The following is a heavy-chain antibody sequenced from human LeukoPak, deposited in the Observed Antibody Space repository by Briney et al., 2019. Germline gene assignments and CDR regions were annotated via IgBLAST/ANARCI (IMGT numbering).Heavy chain of an antibody. V-gene: IGHV4-4*07. D-gene: IGHD3-3*01. J-gene: IGHJ3*02. CDR3: ARDPTLDFWSGPDAFDI. CDR2: IYTSGST. Sequence: SETLSLTCTVSGGSISSYYWSWIRQPAGKGLEWVGRIYTSGSTNYNPSLKSRVTMSVDTSKNQFSLKLSSVTAADTAVYYCARDPTLDFWSGPDAFDIWDQGTMVTVSS. CDR1: GGSISSYY.